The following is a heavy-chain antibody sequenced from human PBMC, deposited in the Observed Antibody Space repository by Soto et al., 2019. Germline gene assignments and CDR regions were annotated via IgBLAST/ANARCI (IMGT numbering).Heavy chain of an antibody. Sequence: EVQLLESGGGLVQPGGSLRLSCVASGFSFGSRGMSWVRQAPGKGLEWVSAMSDGGESTYYADSVRGRFTISRDNSKNTLYLQMTSLRADDTAVYFCAKDPPLGFGALVNFFDYWGQGTLVTVSS. J-gene: IGHJ4*02. CDR3: AKDPPLGFGALVNFFDY. CDR2: MSDGGEST. D-gene: IGHD3-10*01. CDR1: GFSFGSRG. V-gene: IGHV3-23*01.